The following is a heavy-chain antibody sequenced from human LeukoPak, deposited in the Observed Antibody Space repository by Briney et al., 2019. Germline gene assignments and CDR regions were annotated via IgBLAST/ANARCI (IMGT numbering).Heavy chain of an antibody. CDR3: ARVGAASSSWYASIYYYYYMDV. CDR2: ISSSSSYI. CDR1: GFTFSSYS. Sequence: SGGSLRLSCAASGFTFSSYSMNWVRQAPGKGLEWVSSISSSSSYIYYADSVKGRFTISRDNAKNSLYLQMNSLRAEDTAVYYCARVGAASSSWYASIYYYYYMDVWGKGTTVTVSS. D-gene: IGHD6-13*01. V-gene: IGHV3-21*01. J-gene: IGHJ6*03.